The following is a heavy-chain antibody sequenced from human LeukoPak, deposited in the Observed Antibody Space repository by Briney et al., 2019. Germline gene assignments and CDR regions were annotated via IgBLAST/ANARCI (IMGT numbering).Heavy chain of an antibody. J-gene: IGHJ4*02. D-gene: IGHD2-2*01. CDR3: ARYCSSTSCYEPY. V-gene: IGHV3-30-3*01. Sequence: PGGSLRLSCAASGFTFSSYAMHWVRQAPGKGLEWVAVISYDGSNKYYADSVKGRFTISRDNSKNTLYLQMNSLRAEDTAVYYRARYCSSTSCYEPYWGQGTLVTVSS. CDR2: ISYDGSNK. CDR1: GFTFSSYA.